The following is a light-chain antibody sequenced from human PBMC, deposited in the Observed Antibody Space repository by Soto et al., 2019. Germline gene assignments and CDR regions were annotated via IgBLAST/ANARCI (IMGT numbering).Light chain of an antibody. CDR2: DAS. CDR3: QQYNDVPLT. CDR1: QDINNF. Sequence: DIQMTQSPSSLSASVGDRVTITCQASQDINNFLNWYQQKPGQAPSLLFYDASKLEVGVPARFSGRGSGTDFSFTISSLQPEDIATYYCQQYNDVPLTFGGGTRVEI. J-gene: IGKJ4*01. V-gene: IGKV1-33*01.